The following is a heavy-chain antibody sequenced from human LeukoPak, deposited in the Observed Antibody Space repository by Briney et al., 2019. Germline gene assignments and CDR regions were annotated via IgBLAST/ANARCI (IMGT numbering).Heavy chain of an antibody. CDR1: GYTFTVYY. D-gene: IGHD5-18*01. J-gene: IGHJ4*02. CDR2: IDPSSGGT. Sequence: ASVKVSCKASGYTFTVYYMHWVRHAPGQGLELMRWIDPSSGGTNYAQKFQCRVTMTRDTSISTAYMELSRLRSDDTAVYYCARGRVSQDSYGYRSFNFDYWGQGTLVTVSS. V-gene: IGHV1-2*02. CDR3: ARGRVSQDSYGYRSFNFDY.